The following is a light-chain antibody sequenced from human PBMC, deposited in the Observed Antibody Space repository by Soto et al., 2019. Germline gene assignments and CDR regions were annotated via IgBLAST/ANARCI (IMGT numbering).Light chain of an antibody. CDR3: QQYGSLIT. V-gene: IGKV3-20*01. J-gene: IGKJ5*01. CDR2: DTS. CDR1: QSLTNSF. Sequence: EFVLTQSPGTLSLSPGERATLSCRASQSLTNSFIAWYQQKPGQAPGLLIYDTSSRASGIPDRFSGSGSGTDFTLTISRLEPEDFAVYYCQQYGSLITFGQGTRLEIK.